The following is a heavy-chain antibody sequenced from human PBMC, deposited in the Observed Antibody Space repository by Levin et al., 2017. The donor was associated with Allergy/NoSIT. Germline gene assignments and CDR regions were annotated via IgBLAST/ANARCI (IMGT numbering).Heavy chain of an antibody. Sequence: GGSLRLSCAASGFTFSDYYMSWIRQAPGKGLERVSYISSSGSTIYYADSVKGRFTISRDNAKNSLYLQMNSLRAEDTAVYYCARDQDTASFDYWGQGTLVTVSS. CDR3: ARDQDTASFDY. V-gene: IGHV3-11*01. CDR1: GFTFSDYY. D-gene: IGHD5-18*01. J-gene: IGHJ4*02. CDR2: ISSSGSTI.